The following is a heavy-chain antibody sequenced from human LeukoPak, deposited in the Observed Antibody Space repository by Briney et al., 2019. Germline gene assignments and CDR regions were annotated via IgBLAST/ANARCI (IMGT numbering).Heavy chain of an antibody. CDR2: FCYSGST. J-gene: IGHJ4*02. D-gene: IGHD5-18*01. Sequence: TSETLSLTCTVSGGSFSSYYWSWIRQPPGKGLEWIGFFCYSGSTNYNPSLKSRVTISVDTSKNHFSLKLSSVTAADTAVYYCARGPGGYSYGYYFDYWGQGTLVTVSS. CDR3: ARGPGGYSYGYYFDY. CDR1: GGSFSSYY. V-gene: IGHV4-59*01.